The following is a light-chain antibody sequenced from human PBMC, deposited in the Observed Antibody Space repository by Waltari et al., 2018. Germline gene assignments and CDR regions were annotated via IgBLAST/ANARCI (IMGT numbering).Light chain of an antibody. V-gene: IGKV3-11*01. J-gene: IGKJ5*01. CDR2: DSS. CDR1: QSIDTH. Sequence: EIILTQSPDTLSLSPGESATLSCRASQSIDTHLAWYQQRPGQPPRLLIYDSSERATGTPTRFRGSGSGAEFTLTIASLEPDDFATYYCQQRAVWPPITFGQGTRLEI. CDR3: QQRAVWPPIT.